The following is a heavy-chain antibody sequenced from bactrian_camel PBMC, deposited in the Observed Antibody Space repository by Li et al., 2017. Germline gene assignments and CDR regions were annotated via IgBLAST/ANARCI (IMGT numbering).Heavy chain of an antibody. CDR1: GFTFSSYW. V-gene: IGHV3S1*01. CDR2: ISASGGTT. D-gene: IGHD6*01. Sequence: HVQLVESGGGLVQPGGSLTLSCAASGFTFSSYWMYWVRQAPGKGLEWVSAISASGGTTIYADSVKGRFTISRDNAKNTVYPQMNSLKPEDTAVHYCARKVGGRWYEWGQGTQVTVS. J-gene: IGHJ4*01. CDR3: ARKVGGRWYE.